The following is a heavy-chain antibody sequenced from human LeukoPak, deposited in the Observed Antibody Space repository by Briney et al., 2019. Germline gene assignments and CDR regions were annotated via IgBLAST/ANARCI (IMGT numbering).Heavy chain of an antibody. J-gene: IGHJ4*02. Sequence: EASVKVSCKASGYTFTIYAMNWVRQAPGQGREWMGWINTNTGNPTYAQGFTGRFVFSLDTSVSTAYLQISSLKAEDTAVYYCARGANWGYSDYWGQGTLVTVSS. D-gene: IGHD7-27*01. CDR2: INTNTGNP. CDR1: GYTFTIYA. CDR3: ARGANWGYSDY. V-gene: IGHV7-4-1*02.